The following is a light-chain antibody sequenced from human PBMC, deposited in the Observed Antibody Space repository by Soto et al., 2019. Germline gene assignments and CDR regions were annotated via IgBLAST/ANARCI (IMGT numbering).Light chain of an antibody. CDR1: QSVSSGY. CDR2: GAS. J-gene: IGKJ4*01. V-gene: IGKV3-20*01. CDR3: QQSYSTPLT. Sequence: EIVLTQSPGTLSLSPPEGANLXCRASQSVSSGYLAWYQQKPGQAPRLLIYGASIRAAGIPDRFSGSGSGTDFTLTISSLQPDDFATYYCQQSYSTPLTFGGGTKVDIK.